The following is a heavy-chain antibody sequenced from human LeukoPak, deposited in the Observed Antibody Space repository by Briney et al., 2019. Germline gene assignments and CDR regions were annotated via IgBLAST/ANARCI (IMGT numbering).Heavy chain of an antibody. Sequence: GGSLRLSCAASGFTFTNFAMTWVRQAPGKGLEWVSSISSSSSYIYYADSVKGRFTISRDNAKNSLYLQMNSLRAEDTAVYYCARVGVWQDLDYWGQGTLVTVSS. J-gene: IGHJ4*02. CDR1: GFTFTNFA. CDR2: ISSSSSYI. D-gene: IGHD6-13*01. CDR3: ARVGVWQDLDY. V-gene: IGHV3-21*01.